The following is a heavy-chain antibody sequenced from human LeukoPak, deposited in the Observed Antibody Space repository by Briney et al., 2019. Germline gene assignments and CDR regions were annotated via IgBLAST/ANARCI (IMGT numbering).Heavy chain of an antibody. D-gene: IGHD6-19*01. CDR1: GYTFTGYY. V-gene: IGHV1-2*06. CDR2: VNPNSGGT. Sequence: GASVKVSCKASGYTFTGYYMHWVRQAPGQGLEWMGRVNPNSGGTNYAQKFQGRVTMTSDTSINTAYLELSRLRSDDTAVYYCARGPRIAVAGKYFDYWGQGTLVTVSS. J-gene: IGHJ4*02. CDR3: ARGPRIAVAGKYFDY.